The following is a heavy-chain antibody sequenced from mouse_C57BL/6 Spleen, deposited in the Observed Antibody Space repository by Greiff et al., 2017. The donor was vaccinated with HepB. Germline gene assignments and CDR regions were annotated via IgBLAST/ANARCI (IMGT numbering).Heavy chain of an antibody. J-gene: IGHJ3*01. Sequence: EVKLVESGPGMVKPSQSLSLTCTVTGYSITSGYDWHWIRHFPGNKLEWMGYISYSGSTNYNPSLKSRISITHDTSKNHFFLKLNSVTTEDTATYYCARGRVTTGSFAYWGQGTLVTVSA. D-gene: IGHD2-2*01. CDR2: ISYSGST. V-gene: IGHV3-1*01. CDR3: ARGRVTTGSFAY. CDR1: GYSITSGYD.